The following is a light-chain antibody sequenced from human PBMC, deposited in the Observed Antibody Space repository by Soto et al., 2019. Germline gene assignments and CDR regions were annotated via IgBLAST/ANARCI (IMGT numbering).Light chain of an antibody. J-gene: IGLJ2*01. V-gene: IGLV1-40*01. CDR2: GNS. CDR1: SSNIGAGYD. Sequence: QSVLTQPPSVSGAPGQRVTISCTGSSSNIGAGYDVLWDQQLPGTAPKLLIYGNSNRPSGVPDRFSGSKSGTSASLAITGLQAEDEADYCCQSYDSSLSGSVFGGGTKLAVL. CDR3: QSYDSSLSGSV.